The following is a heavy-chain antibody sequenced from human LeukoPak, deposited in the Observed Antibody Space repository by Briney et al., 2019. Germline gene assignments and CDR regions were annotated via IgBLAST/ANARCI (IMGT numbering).Heavy chain of an antibody. CDR3: ARDPWQFDY. CDR1: GGTFSSYT. CDR2: IIPILGIA. J-gene: IGHJ4*02. Sequence: EASVKVSCKASGGTFSSYTISWVRQAPAQGLEWMGRIIPILGIANYAQKFQGRVTITADKSTRPAYMELSSLRSEDRAVYYCARDPWQFDYWGQGTLVTVSS. V-gene: IGHV1-69*04.